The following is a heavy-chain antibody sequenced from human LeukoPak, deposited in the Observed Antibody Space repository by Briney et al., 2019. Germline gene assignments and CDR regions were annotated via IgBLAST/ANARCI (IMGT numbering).Heavy chain of an antibody. CDR3: ARSGRGGAFDI. CDR1: GFTFNIYG. J-gene: IGHJ3*02. D-gene: IGHD1-26*01. Sequence: GGSLRLSCAASGFTFNIYGMNWVRQAPGKGLVWVSRFYSDGSRTNYADSVKGRFTISGDNAKNTQYLQMNSLRAEDTAVYYCARSGRGGAFDIWGQGTMVTVSS. CDR2: FYSDGSRT. V-gene: IGHV3-74*01.